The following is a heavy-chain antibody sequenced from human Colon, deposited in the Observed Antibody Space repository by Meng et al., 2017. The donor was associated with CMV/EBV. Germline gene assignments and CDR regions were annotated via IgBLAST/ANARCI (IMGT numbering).Heavy chain of an antibody. D-gene: IGHD3-22*01. J-gene: IGHJ4*02. CDR2: IYYSGST. V-gene: IGHV4-31*03. CDR1: GGSISSGGYY. Sequence: SETLSLTCTVSGGSISSGGYYWSWIRQHPGKGLEWIGYIYYSGSTYYNPSLKSRVTISVDTSKNQFSLKLSSVTAADTAVYYCARSRVQVVGRGYSTFDYWGQETLVTVSS. CDR3: ARSRVQVVGRGYSTFDY.